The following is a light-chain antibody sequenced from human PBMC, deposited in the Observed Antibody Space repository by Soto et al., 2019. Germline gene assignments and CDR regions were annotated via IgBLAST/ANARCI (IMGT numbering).Light chain of an antibody. CDR1: QSVTINS. Sequence: EVVLTQSPGTLSLSPGDTATLSCRASQSVTINSLAWYQQKPGQTPRLLIYAASTRASGIPDRFSGSGSGTEFALTISRLEPEDFARYYCQQYGDSPFTFGPGTRVEMK. V-gene: IGKV3-20*01. CDR3: QQYGDSPFT. J-gene: IGKJ3*01. CDR2: AAS.